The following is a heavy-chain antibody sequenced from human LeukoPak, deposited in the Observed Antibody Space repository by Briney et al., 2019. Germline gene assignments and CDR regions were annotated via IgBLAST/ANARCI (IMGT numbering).Heavy chain of an antibody. D-gene: IGHD6-13*01. CDR1: GFTFSSYA. V-gene: IGHV3-23*01. CDR3: AKTRPLDSSSWSHGDY. Sequence: GGSLRLSWAASGFTFSSYAMSWVRQAPGKGLEWVSAISGSGDSTYYGDSVKGRFTISRDNSKNTLYLQMNSLRAEDTAVYYCAKTRPLDSSSWSHGDYWGQGTLVTVSS. J-gene: IGHJ4*02. CDR2: ISGSGDST.